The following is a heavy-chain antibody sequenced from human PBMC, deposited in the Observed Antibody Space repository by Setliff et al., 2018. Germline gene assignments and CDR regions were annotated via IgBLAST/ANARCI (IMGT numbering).Heavy chain of an antibody. Sequence: SETLSLTCSVSGDSIFDNYWSWIRQPPGKGLEWIGNIHTSGTNYNPSLKSRVTISADSSKRQFSLNLTSVTAADTAAYYCAREGGYCSGGRCQSFYYMDVWGKGTTVTV. CDR1: GDSIFDNY. D-gene: IGHD2-15*01. J-gene: IGHJ6*03. V-gene: IGHV4-4*08. CDR2: IHTSGT. CDR3: AREGGYCSGGRCQSFYYMDV.